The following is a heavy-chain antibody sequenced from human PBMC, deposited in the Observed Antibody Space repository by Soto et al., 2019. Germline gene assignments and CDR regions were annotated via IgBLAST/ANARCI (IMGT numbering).Heavy chain of an antibody. CDR3: ARVYHPSGMDV. D-gene: IGHD2-2*01. CDR2: ISYDGSNK. CDR1: GFTFSSYA. Sequence: PGGSLRLSCAASGFTFSSYAMHWIRQAPGKGLEWVAVISYDGSNKYYADSVRGRFTISRDNSKNTLYLQMNSLRAEDTAVYYCARVYHPSGMDVWGQGTTVTVS. V-gene: IGHV3-30-3*01. J-gene: IGHJ6*02.